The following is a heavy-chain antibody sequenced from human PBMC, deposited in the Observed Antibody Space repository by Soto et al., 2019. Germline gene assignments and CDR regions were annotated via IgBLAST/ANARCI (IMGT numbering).Heavy chain of an antibody. D-gene: IGHD6-6*01. CDR3: AHSKYSRSSFDF. CDR2: IYWDDDK. V-gene: IGHV2-5*02. CDR1: GFALSSSDVG. Sequence: QITLKESGPTLVKPTQTLTLTCTFSGFALSSSDVGVGWIRQPPGKALEWLALIYWDDDKRYSPSLKSRLTITKDTSKPQVVLIMTNVDPMDTATYFCAHSKYSRSSFDFWGQGTLVTVSS. J-gene: IGHJ4*02.